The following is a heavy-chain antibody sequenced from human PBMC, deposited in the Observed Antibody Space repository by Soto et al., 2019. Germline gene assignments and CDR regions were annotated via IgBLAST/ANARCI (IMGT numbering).Heavy chain of an antibody. CDR2: MNPNTGDT. V-gene: IGHV1-8*01. D-gene: IGHD5-12*01. CDR1: GYTFISYD. J-gene: IGHJ4*02. Sequence: QVQLVQSGAEVKKPGASVKVSCKASGYTFISYDINWVRQATVQGLGWMGWMNPNTGDTGYAQKFQGRVTMTRNTSINTANLELSSLRSDDTAVYFCARGDGYIFDYWGQGTLVTVSS. CDR3: ARGDGYIFDY.